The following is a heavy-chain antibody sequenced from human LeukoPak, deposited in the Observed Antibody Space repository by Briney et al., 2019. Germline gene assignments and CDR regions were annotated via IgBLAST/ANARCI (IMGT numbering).Heavy chain of an antibody. Sequence: ASVKVSCKASGYTFTGYYMHWVRQAPGQGLEWMGWINPNSGGTNYAQKFQGRVTMTRDTSISTAYMELSRLRSDDTAVYYGARVESGYDILTGYSKYYFDYWGQGTLVTVSS. D-gene: IGHD3-9*01. J-gene: IGHJ4*02. V-gene: IGHV1-2*02. CDR2: INPNSGGT. CDR1: GYTFTGYY. CDR3: ARVESGYDILTGYSKYYFDY.